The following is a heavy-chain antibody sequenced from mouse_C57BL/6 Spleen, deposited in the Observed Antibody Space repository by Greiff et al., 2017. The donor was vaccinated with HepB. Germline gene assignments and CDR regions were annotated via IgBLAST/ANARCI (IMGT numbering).Heavy chain of an antibody. CDR3: ARPRGNYMYYFDY. J-gene: IGHJ2*01. CDR1: GFTFSDYG. CDR2: ISSGSSTI. D-gene: IGHD2-1*01. Sequence: EVHLVESGGGLVKPGGSLKLSCAASGFTFSDYGMHWVRQAPEKGLEWVAYISSGSSTIYYADTVKGRFTISRDNAKNTLFLQMTSLRSEDTAMYYCARPRGNYMYYFDYWGQGTTLTVSS. V-gene: IGHV5-17*01.